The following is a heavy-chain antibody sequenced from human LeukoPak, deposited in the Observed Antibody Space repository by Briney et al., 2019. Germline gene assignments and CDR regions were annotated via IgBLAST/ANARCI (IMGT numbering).Heavy chain of an antibody. J-gene: IGHJ5*02. CDR1: GFTFSSYA. V-gene: IGHV3-30*04. CDR3: ARERLSRGGWFDP. CDR2: ISYDGSNK. Sequence: GGSLRLSCAASGFTFSSYAMHWVRQAPGKGLEWVAVISYDGSNKYYADSVKGRFTISRDNSKNTLYLQMNSLRAEDTAVYYCARERLSRGGWFDPWGQGTLVTVSS. D-gene: IGHD6-19*01.